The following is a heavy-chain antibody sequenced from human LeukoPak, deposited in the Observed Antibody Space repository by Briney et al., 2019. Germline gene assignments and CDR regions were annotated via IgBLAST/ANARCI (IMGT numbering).Heavy chain of an antibody. V-gene: IGHV1-69*13. CDR2: IIPIFGTT. CDR1: GGTFSSYA. Sequence: ASVKVSCKASGGTFSSYAISWVRQAPGQGLEWMGGIIPIFGTTNYAQKFQGRVTITADESTSTAYMELSSLRSEDTAVYYCARGVKWKYLSYWGQETLVTVSS. J-gene: IGHJ4*02. CDR3: ARGVKWKYLSY. D-gene: IGHD1-7*01.